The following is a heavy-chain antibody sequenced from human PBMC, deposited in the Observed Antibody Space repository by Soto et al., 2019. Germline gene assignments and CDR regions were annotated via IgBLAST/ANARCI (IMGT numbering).Heavy chain of an antibody. V-gene: IGHV4-39*07. CDR2: FFVGGNT. CDR1: GGSIGSTTYY. Sequence: SETLSLTCTVSGGSIGSTTYYWGWMRQPPGKGLEWIASFFVGGNTYYNPSLKSRVTISVDTSKNQFSLKLSSVTAADTAVYYCARERPDGSRLDPWGQGTLVTVS. D-gene: IGHD6-13*01. CDR3: ARERPDGSRLDP. J-gene: IGHJ5*02.